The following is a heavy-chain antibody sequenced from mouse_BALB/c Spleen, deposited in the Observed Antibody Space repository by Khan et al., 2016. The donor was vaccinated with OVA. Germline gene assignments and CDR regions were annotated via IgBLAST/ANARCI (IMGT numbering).Heavy chain of an antibody. J-gene: IGHJ3*01. Sequence: QVQLQQSGAELARPGASVKMSCKTSGYTFTTYTLHWVKQRPGRSLEWIGYINPSNDYTNYNQKFKDKSTLTADKSSSTAYMQLSSLTSEDSAVYYGSRSGQIGLRGGFTYWGQGTLVTVSA. CDR3: SRSGQIGLRGGFTY. CDR1: GYTFTTYT. D-gene: IGHD3-2*01. V-gene: IGHV1-4*01. CDR2: INPSNDYT.